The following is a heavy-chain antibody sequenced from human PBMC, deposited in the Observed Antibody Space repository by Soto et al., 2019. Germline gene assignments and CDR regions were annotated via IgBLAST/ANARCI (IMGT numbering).Heavy chain of an antibody. V-gene: IGHV3-21*01. CDR1: GFIFSSYS. Sequence: GVLRLSCAASGFIFSSYSMSWVRQAPGKGLEWVSLITSSNSYIYYGDSVKGRFTISRDNAKKSLYLQMNSLRAEDTAVYYCARDGGRLYRGDHYFDYWRLGTLGTVSS. D-gene: IGHD3-10*01. CDR2: ITSSNSYI. CDR3: ARDGGRLYRGDHYFDY. J-gene: IGHJ4*02.